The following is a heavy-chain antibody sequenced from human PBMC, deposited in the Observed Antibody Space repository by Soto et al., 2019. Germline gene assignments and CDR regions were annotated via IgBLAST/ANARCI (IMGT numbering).Heavy chain of an antibody. D-gene: IGHD6-13*01. CDR2: IYPGDSDT. CDR3: ARAYSSSGYSSYYYYYGMDG. J-gene: IGHJ6*02. CDR1: GYSFTSYW. V-gene: IGHV5-51*01. Sequence: PGESLKISCKGSGYSFTSYWIGWVLQIPWKGLEWMGIIYPGDSDTRYSPSFQGQVTISADKSISTAYLQWSSLEASDTAMYYCARAYSSSGYSSYYYYYGMDGCGQGTSVPVSS.